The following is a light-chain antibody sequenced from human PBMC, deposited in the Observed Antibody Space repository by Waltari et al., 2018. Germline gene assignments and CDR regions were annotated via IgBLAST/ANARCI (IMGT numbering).Light chain of an antibody. CDR1: QSVLYSSNNKNY. CDR3: QQYYSTPLT. J-gene: IGKJ3*01. Sequence: DIVMTQSPDSLAVSLGERAAINCKSSQSVLYSSNNKNYLAWYQRKPGQPPKLLIYWASNRESGVPDRFSGSGSGTDFTLTISSLQAEDVAVYYCQQYYSTPLTFGPGTKVDIK. CDR2: WAS. V-gene: IGKV4-1*01.